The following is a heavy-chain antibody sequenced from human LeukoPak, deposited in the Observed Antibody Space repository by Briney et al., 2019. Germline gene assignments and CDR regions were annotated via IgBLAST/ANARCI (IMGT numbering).Heavy chain of an antibody. CDR2: IYYSGST. V-gene: IGHV4-39*01. D-gene: IGHD6-13*01. CDR1: GGSISSSSYY. CDR3: ARRWQLGDAFDI. J-gene: IGHJ3*02. Sequence: SETLSLTCTVSGGSISSSSYYWGWIRQPPGKGLEWIGNIYYSGSTYYNPSLKSRVTISVDTSKNQFSLNLSSVTAADTAVYYCARRWQLGDAFDIWGQGTMVTVSS.